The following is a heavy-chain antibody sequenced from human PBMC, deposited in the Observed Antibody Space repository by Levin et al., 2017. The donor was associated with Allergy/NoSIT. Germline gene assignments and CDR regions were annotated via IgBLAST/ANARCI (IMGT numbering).Heavy chain of an antibody. CDR2: IYYSGST. J-gene: IGHJ4*02. V-gene: IGHV4-39*01. Sequence: RSQTLSLTCTVSGGSISSSSYYWGWIRQPPGKGLEWIGSIYYSGSTYYNPSLKSRVTISVDTSKNQFSLKLSSVTAADTAVYYCARRSIAVAGTKAYYFDYWGQGTLVTVSS. CDR1: GGSISSSSYY. CDR3: ARRSIAVAGTKAYYFDY. D-gene: IGHD6-19*01.